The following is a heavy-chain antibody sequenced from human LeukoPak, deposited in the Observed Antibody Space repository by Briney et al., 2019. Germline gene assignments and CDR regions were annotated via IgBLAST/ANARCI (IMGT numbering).Heavy chain of an antibody. CDR1: GYTFTGYY. CDR3: AREKGNRYCYYDYGGNKWYFDL. CDR2: INPNSGGT. Sequence: GASVKVSCKASGYTFTGYYMHWVRQAPGQGLEWMGWINPNSGGTNYAQKFQGRVTMTRDTSISTAYMELSRLRSDDTAVCYCAREKGNRYCYYDYGGNKWYFDLWGRGTLVTVSS. V-gene: IGHV1-2*02. D-gene: IGHD4-23*01. J-gene: IGHJ2*01.